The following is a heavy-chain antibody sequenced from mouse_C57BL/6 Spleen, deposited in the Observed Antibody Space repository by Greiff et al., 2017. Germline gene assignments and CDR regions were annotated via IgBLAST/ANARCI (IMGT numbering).Heavy chain of an antibody. Sequence: VQLQQSGPELVKPGASVKISCKASGYSFTGYYMNWVKQSPEKSLEWIGEINPSTGGTTYNQKFKAKATLTVDKSSSTAYMQLKSLTSEDSAVYYCARSKYLYAMDYWGQGTSVTVSS. CDR3: ARSKYLYAMDY. CDR1: GYSFTGYY. V-gene: IGHV1-42*01. D-gene: IGHD5-1*01. CDR2: INPSTGGT. J-gene: IGHJ4*01.